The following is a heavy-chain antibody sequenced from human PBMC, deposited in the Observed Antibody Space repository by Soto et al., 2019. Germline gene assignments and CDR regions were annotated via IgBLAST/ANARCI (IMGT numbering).Heavy chain of an antibody. CDR1: GSTFTSHA. CDR2: INAGNGNT. V-gene: IGHV1-3*01. Sequence: GASVKVSCKASGSTFTSHAMHWVRQAPGQRLEWMGWINAGNGNTKYSQKFQGRVTITRDTSASTAYMELSSLRSEDTAVYYCARGYGYSSGWYVYWGQGTLVTVSS. CDR3: ARGYGYSSGWYVY. D-gene: IGHD6-19*01. J-gene: IGHJ4*02.